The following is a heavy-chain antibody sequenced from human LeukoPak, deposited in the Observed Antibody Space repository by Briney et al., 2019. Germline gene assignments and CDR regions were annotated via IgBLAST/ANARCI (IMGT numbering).Heavy chain of an antibody. CDR2: IYYSGST. D-gene: IGHD1-7*01. V-gene: IGHV4-39*01. J-gene: IGHJ5*02. CDR3: ARHSYNWNSNWFDP. CDR1: GFTFSSHW. Sequence: PGGSLRLSCAASGFTFSSHWMTWIRQPPGKGLEWIGSIYYSGSTYYNPSLKSRVTISVDTSKNQFSLKLSSVTAADTAVYYCARHSYNWNSNWFDPWGQGTLVTVSS.